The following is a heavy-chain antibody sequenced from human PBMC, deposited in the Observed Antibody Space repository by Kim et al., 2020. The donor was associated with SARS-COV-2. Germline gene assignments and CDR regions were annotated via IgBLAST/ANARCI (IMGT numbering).Heavy chain of an antibody. CDR1: GFTFSSYE. J-gene: IGHJ6*02. CDR2: ISSSGSTI. D-gene: IGHD3-10*01. CDR3: ARDFPLLWFGELLRYYYGMDV. V-gene: IGHV3-48*03. Sequence: GGSLRLSCAASGFTFSSYEMNWVRQAPGKGLEWVSYISSSGSTIYYADSVKGRFTISRDNAKNSLYLQMNSLRAEDTAVYYCARDFPLLWFGELLRYYYGMDVWGQGTTVTVSS.